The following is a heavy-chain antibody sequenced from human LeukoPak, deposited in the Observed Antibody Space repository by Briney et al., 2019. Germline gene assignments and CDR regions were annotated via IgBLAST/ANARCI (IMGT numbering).Heavy chain of an antibody. V-gene: IGHV5-51*01. CDR2: IHSADSNT. CDR1: RYSFTNYW. J-gene: IGHJ4*02. CDR3: AGARHGDYRWDY. Sequence: GESLKISCKDSRYSFTNYWIGWVRQMPGKGLEWMGIIHSADSNTKYSPSFQGQVTISADKSISTAYLQWSGLKASDTAMYYCAGARHGDYRWDYWGQGTLVTVPS. D-gene: IGHD4-17*01.